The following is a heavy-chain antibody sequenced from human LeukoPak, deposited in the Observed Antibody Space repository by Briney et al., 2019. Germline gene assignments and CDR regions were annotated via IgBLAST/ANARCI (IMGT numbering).Heavy chain of an antibody. Sequence: GASVKVSCKASGYTFTSYAMHWVRQAPGQRLEWMGWINAGNGNTKYSQKFQGRVTITADESTSTAYMELSSLRSEDTAVYYCASGYCSSTSCYYYYGMDVWGQGTTVTVSS. CDR3: ASGYCSSTSCYYYYGMDV. CDR1: GYTFTSYA. J-gene: IGHJ6*02. CDR2: INAGNGNT. V-gene: IGHV1-3*01. D-gene: IGHD2-2*01.